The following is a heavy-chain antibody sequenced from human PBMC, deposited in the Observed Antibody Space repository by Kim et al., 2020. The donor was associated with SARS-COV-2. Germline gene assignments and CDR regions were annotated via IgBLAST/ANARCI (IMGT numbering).Heavy chain of an antibody. CDR3: ARESYYGSGSYYNDLYYFDY. CDR1: GDSVSSNSAA. V-gene: IGHV6-1*01. Sequence: SQTLSLTCAISGDSVSSNSAAWNWIRQSPSRGLEWLGRTYYRSKWYNDYAVSVKSRITINPDTSKNQFSLQLNSVTPEDTAVYYCARESYYGSGSYYNDLYYFDYWGQGTLVTVSS. D-gene: IGHD3-10*01. CDR2: TYYRSKWYN. J-gene: IGHJ4*02.